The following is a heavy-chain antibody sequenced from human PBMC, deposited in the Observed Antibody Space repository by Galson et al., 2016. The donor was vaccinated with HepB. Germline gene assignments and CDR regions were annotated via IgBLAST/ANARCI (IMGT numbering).Heavy chain of an antibody. CDR1: GFTFGSYA. Sequence: SLRLSCAASGFTFGSYAMHWVRQAPGKGLEWVGRIRSKTDGGTTDYGAPVKGRITISRDDSKNTLYLQINNLKTEDTAVYYCTTVGIALPNTDHWGQGTVVTVSS. CDR2: IRSKTDGGTT. J-gene: IGHJ4*02. CDR3: TTVGIALPNTDH. D-gene: IGHD6-13*01. V-gene: IGHV3-15*01.